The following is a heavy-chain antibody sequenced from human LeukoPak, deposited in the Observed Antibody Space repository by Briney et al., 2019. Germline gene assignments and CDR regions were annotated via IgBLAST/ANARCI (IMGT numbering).Heavy chain of an antibody. Sequence: SETLSLTCTVSGGSISNYYWTWIRQPPGKGLEWIGYIYYSGSTNFNPSLKSRVTISVDTSKNQFSLKLSSVTAADTAVYYCAKLGSGTNNWFDPWGQGTLVTVSS. CDR3: AKLGSGTNNWFDP. D-gene: IGHD3-10*01. J-gene: IGHJ5*02. CDR2: IYYSGST. CDR1: GGSISNYY. V-gene: IGHV4-59*08.